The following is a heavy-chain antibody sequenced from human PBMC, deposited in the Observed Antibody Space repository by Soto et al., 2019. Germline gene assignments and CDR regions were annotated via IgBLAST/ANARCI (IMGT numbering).Heavy chain of an antibody. Sequence: SETLSLTCAVSGGSISSGGYSWSWIRQPPGKDLEWIGYIYHSGSTYYNPSLKSRVTISVDRSKNQFSLKLSSVTAADTAVYYCARGQVVAAQHWGQGTLVTVSS. D-gene: IGHD2-15*01. CDR3: ARGQVVAAQH. CDR2: IYHSGST. CDR1: GGSISSGGYS. J-gene: IGHJ4*02. V-gene: IGHV4-30-2*01.